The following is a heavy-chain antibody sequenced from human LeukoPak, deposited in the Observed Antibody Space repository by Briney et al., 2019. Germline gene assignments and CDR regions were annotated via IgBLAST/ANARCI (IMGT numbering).Heavy chain of an antibody. D-gene: IGHD5/OR15-5a*01. J-gene: IGHJ6*03. CDR3: ARCLRDYYYYYMDV. V-gene: IGHV1-2*02. CDR2: INPKSAGT. CDR1: GYTFTGYC. Sequence: ASVKVSCKASGYTFTGYCMHWVRQAPGQGLEWMGWINPKSAGTNYAQKFQGRVTMTRDTSIGTAYMELSRLRSDDTAVYYCARCLRDYYYYYMDVWGKGTTVTISS.